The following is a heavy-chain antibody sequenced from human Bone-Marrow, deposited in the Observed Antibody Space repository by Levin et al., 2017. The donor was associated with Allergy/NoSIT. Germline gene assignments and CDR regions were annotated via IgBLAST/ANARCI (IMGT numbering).Heavy chain of an antibody. Sequence: GESLKISCATSGFTFSSHVMNWVRQAPGKGLEWVSYISTTSSTIYYADSVKGRFTISRDNAKNSLYLQMNSLRDEDTAVYYCARGRLELGWGQGTLVTVSS. J-gene: IGHJ4*02. D-gene: IGHD1-7*01. CDR1: GFTFSSHV. V-gene: IGHV3-48*02. CDR2: ISTTSSTI. CDR3: ARGRLELG.